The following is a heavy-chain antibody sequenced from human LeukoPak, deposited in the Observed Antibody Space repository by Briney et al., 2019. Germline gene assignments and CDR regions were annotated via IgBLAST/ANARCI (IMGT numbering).Heavy chain of an antibody. D-gene: IGHD5-18*01. CDR2: IYPGDSDT. CDR3: AISTAMVIGAFDI. J-gene: IGHJ3*02. Sequence: GESLKISCKGSGYSFTSYWIGWVRQMPGKGLEWMGIIYPGDSDTRYSPSFQGQVTTSADKSISTAYLQWRSLKASDTAMYYCAISTAMVIGAFDIWGQGTMVTVSS. V-gene: IGHV5-51*01. CDR1: GYSFTSYW.